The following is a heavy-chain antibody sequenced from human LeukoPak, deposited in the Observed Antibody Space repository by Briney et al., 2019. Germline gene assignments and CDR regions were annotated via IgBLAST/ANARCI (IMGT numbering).Heavy chain of an antibody. Sequence: GGSLRLSCAAFGFTFSSYAMHWVRQAPGKGLEWVAVISYDGSNKYYADSVKGRFTISRDNSKNTLYLQMNSLRAEDTAVYYCARGGFLEWLLSFDYWGQGTLVTVSS. V-gene: IGHV3-30*01. J-gene: IGHJ4*02. CDR1: GFTFSSYA. D-gene: IGHD3-3*01. CDR2: ISYDGSNK. CDR3: ARGGFLEWLLSFDY.